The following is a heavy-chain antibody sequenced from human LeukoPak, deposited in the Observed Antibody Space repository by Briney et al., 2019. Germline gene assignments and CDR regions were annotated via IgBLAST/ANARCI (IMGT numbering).Heavy chain of an antibody. V-gene: IGHV1-2*06. CDR2: INPNSGGT. Sequence: ASVKVSCKASGYTFTGYYMHWVRQAPGQGLEWMGRINPNSGGTNYAQHFQGRVTMTRDTSISTAYMELSRLRSDDTALYYCARGPSGWYYFEDWGQGTLVTVSS. J-gene: IGHJ4*02. CDR3: ARGPSGWYYFED. CDR1: GYTFTGYY. D-gene: IGHD6-19*01.